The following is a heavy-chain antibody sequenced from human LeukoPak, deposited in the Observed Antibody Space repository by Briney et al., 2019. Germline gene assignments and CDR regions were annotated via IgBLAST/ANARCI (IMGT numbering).Heavy chain of an antibody. CDR2: ISSGGSTI. Sequence: GGSLRLSCAASGFTFSDYYMSWIRQAPGKGLEWVSYISSGGSTIYYADSVKGRFTISRDNAKNSLSLQMNSLRADDTAVYYCAKDLGVYCSTPSCPAGYWGQGTLVTVSS. J-gene: IGHJ4*02. CDR1: GFTFSDYY. D-gene: IGHD2-2*01. CDR3: AKDLGVYCSTPSCPAGY. V-gene: IGHV3-11*01.